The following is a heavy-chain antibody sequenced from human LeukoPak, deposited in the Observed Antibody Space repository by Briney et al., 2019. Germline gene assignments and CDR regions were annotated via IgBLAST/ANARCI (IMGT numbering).Heavy chain of an antibody. CDR2: INPNSGGT. Sequence: GASVKVSCKASGYTFTSYAMNWVRQAPGQGLEWMGWINPNSGGTNYAQKFQGRVTMTSDTSISTAYMELSRLRSDARSDDTAVYYCARAGRGSGNYGLNWFDPWGQGTLVTVSS. D-gene: IGHD3-10*01. CDR3: ARAGRGSGNYGLNWFDP. CDR1: GYTFTSYA. J-gene: IGHJ5*02. V-gene: IGHV1-2*02.